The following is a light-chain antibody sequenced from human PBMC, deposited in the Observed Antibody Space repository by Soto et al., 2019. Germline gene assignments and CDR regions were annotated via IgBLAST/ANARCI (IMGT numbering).Light chain of an antibody. CDR3: HQRGDLIVT. V-gene: IGKV3-11*01. Sequence: EILLTQSPSTLSLSPGEGATLSCRASQHVSTYVDWYQQKPGHAPRLLIFDASNRSTSVPARFSGSGSGTDFTLNISNLEPEDSGIYYCHQRGDLIVTFGGGTKGEI. J-gene: IGKJ4*01. CDR2: DAS. CDR1: QHVSTY.